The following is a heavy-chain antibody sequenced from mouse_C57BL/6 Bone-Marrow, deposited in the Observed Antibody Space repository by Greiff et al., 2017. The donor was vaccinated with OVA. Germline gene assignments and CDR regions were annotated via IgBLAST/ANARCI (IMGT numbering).Heavy chain of an antibody. CDR1: GYTFTSYG. CDR2: IYPRSGNT. D-gene: IGHD1-1*01. J-gene: IGHJ2*01. V-gene: IGHV1-81*01. CDR3: ARRRDYGSSWDY. Sequence: VKLQQSGAELARPGASVKLSCKASGYTFTSYGISWVKQRTGQGLEWIGEIYPRSGNTYYNEKFKGKATLTADKSSSTAYMELRSLTSEDSAVYFCARRRDYGSSWDYWGQGTTLTVSS.